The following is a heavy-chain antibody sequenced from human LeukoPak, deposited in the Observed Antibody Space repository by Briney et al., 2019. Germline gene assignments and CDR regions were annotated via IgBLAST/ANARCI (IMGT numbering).Heavy chain of an antibody. CDR3: ARVVRGVVTSNWFDP. Sequence: SETLSLTCTVSGDSLNTYYLTWIRQTPGKELEWIGFVASSGTYNYNPSLKHRVSISIDKSKNQFPLALTSVTPADTAVYYCARVVRGVVTSNWFDPWGQGTLVSVSS. CDR2: VASSGTY. D-gene: IGHD2-21*02. V-gene: IGHV4-59*01. J-gene: IGHJ5*02. CDR1: GDSLNTYY.